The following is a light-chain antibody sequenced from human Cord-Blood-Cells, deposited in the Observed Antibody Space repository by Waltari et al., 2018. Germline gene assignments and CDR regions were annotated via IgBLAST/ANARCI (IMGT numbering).Light chain of an antibody. Sequence: QSVLTQPPSASGTPGQRVTISCSGSSSNIGSNYVYWYQQLPGTAPKLLIYRNNQRPSGVPVRFSGSKSGTSASLAISGLRSEDEADYYCAAWDDSLWVFGGGTKLTVL. V-gene: IGLV1-47*01. CDR1: SSNIGSNY. CDR3: AAWDDSLWV. J-gene: IGLJ3*02. CDR2: RNN.